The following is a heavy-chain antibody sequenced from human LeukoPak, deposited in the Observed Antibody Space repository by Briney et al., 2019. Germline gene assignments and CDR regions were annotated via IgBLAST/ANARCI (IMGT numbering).Heavy chain of an antibody. CDR3: ARDYYDSRGEAFDI. Sequence: SETLSLTCTVSGGSISSSSYYWGWIRQPPGKGLEWIGSIYYSGSTYYNPSLKSRVTISVDTSKNQFSLKLNSVTAADTAVYYCARDYYDSRGEAFDIWGRGTMVTVSS. D-gene: IGHD3-22*01. CDR1: GGSISSSSYY. V-gene: IGHV4-39*07. J-gene: IGHJ3*02. CDR2: IYYSGST.